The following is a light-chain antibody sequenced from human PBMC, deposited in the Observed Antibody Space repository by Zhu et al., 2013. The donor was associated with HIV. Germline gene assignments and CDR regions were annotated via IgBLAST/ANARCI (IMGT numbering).Light chain of an antibody. J-gene: IGLJ2*01. CDR1: TSDVNAYNY. CDR3: SSYTSSTTVT. Sequence: QSALTQPASVSGSPGQSITISCTGITSDVNAYNYVSWYQQHPGKAPKLIIYEVINRPSGISHRFSGSKSGNTASLTISGLQAEDEADYYCSSYTSSTTVTFGGGTKLTVL. CDR2: EVI. V-gene: IGLV2-14*01.